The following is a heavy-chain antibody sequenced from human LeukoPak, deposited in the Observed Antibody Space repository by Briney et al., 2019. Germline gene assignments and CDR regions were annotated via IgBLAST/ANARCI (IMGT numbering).Heavy chain of an antibody. CDR3: ARVGAIAVAGPFDY. J-gene: IGHJ4*02. D-gene: IGHD6-19*01. CDR1: GYTFTGYY. V-gene: IGHV1-2*02. Sequence: GASVKVSCKASGYTFTGYYMHWVRQAPGQGLEWMGWINPNRGGTNYAQKFQGRVTMTRDTSISTAYMELSRLRSDDTAVYYCARVGAIAVAGPFDYWGQGTLVTVSS. CDR2: INPNRGGT.